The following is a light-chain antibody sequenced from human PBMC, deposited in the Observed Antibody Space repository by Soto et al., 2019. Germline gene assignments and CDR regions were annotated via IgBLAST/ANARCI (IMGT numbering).Light chain of an antibody. CDR1: QSVSSN. Sequence: ETVMTQSPATLSVSPGERPTLSCRASQSVSSNLAWYQQKPGQAPRLLIYDASTRATGIPARFSGSGSGTDFTLTISRLEPEDFAVYFCQQYGTFGQGTKVELK. V-gene: IGKV3-15*01. CDR3: QQYGT. CDR2: DAS. J-gene: IGKJ1*01.